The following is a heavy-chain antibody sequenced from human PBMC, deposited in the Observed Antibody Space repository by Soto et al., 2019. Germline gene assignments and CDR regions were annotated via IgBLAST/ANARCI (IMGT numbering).Heavy chain of an antibody. J-gene: IGHJ6*02. CDR2: IYYSGST. D-gene: IGHD2-15*01. CDR3: AREHPMLLVYYYGMEV. Sequence: PSETLSLTCTVSGGSISSGGYYWSWIRQHPGKGLEWIGYIYYSGSTYYNPSLKSRVTISVDTSKNQFSLKLSSVTAADTAVYYCAREHPMLLVYYYGMEVWGQGTTVTVSS. CDR1: GGSISSGGYY. V-gene: IGHV4-31*03.